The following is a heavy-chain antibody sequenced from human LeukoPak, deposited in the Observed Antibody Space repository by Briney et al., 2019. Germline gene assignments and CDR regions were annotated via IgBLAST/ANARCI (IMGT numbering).Heavy chain of an antibody. CDR3: ARPGGSLYYYYYGMDV. Sequence: SVKVSCKASGYIFANYGITWVRQAPGRGLEWMGGIIPIFGTANYAQKFQGRVTITADESTSTAYMELSSLRSEDTAVYYCARPGGSLYYYYYGMDVWGQGTTVTVSS. D-gene: IGHD3-10*01. CDR2: IIPIFGTA. J-gene: IGHJ6*02. V-gene: IGHV1-69*13. CDR1: GYIFANYG.